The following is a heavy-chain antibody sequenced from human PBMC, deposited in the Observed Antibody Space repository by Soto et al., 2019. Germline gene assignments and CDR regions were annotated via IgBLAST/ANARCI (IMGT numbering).Heavy chain of an antibody. CDR3: ARERGYYYYYGMDV. V-gene: IGHV4-59*01. J-gene: IGHJ6*02. CDR2: IYYSGST. CDR1: GGSISSYY. Sequence: QVQLQESGPGLVKPSETLSLTCTVSGGSISSYYWSWIWQPPGKGLEWIGYIYYSGSTNYNPSLKSRVTISVDTSKNQFSLKLSSVTAADTAVYYCARERGYYYYYGMDVWGQGTTVTVSS.